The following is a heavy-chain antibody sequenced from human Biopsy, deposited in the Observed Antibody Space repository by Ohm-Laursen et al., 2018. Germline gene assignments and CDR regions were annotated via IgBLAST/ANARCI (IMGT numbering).Heavy chain of an antibody. J-gene: IGHJ2*01. CDR2: VYYTGST. CDR3: ARDRGFYSDRTVPGYFDL. D-gene: IGHD3-22*01. V-gene: IGHV4-61*03. CDR1: GGSVSDSFHF. Sequence: GTLSLTCTVSGGSVSDSFHFWSWIRQPPGKGLEWIGYVYYTGSTDYNPSLQSRVTISVDTSKNHFSLRLRSVTPADSAIYYCARDRGFYSDRTVPGYFDLWGRGTLVTVSS.